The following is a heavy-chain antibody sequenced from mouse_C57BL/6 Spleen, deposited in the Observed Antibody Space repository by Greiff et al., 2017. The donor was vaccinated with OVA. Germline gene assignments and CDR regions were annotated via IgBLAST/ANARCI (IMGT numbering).Heavy chain of an antibody. V-gene: IGHV1-52*01. J-gene: IGHJ2*01. CDR2: IDPSDSET. Sequence: VKLQQPGAELVRPGSSVKLSCKASGYTFTSYWMHWVKQRPIQGLEWIGNIDPSDSETHYNQKFKDKATLTVDKSSSTAYMQLSSLTSEDSAVYYCARETAQATYYFDYWGQGTTLTVSS. CDR3: ARETAQATYYFDY. CDR1: GYTFTSYW. D-gene: IGHD3-2*02.